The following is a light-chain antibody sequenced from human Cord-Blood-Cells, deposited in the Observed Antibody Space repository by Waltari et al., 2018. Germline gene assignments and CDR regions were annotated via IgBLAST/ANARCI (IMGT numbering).Light chain of an antibody. V-gene: IGKV4-1*01. J-gene: IGKJ4*01. CDR1: KSVLYSSNNKNY. Sequence: DIVMTQSPDSLAGSLGERANINCKSSKSVLYSSNNKNYLAWYQQKPGQPPKLLIYWASTRESGVPDRFSGSGSGTDFTLTISSLQAEDVAVYYCQQYYSTPLTFGGGTKVEIK. CDR2: WAS. CDR3: QQYYSTPLT.